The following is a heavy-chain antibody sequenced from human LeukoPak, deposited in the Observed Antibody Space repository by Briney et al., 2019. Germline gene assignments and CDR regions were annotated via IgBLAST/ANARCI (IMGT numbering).Heavy chain of an antibody. Sequence: GRSLRLSRAASGFTFSSYGLHGVREAPGKGLEWVAVIWYDGCNQYYADTGKGPFTISRDNTKRALYMQMNSLRAEDTAVYYCAKHPYTRPSNYMDVWGKGTTVTVSS. V-gene: IGHV3-33*06. D-gene: IGHD6-6*01. CDR2: IWYDGCNQ. CDR3: AKHPYTRPSNYMDV. J-gene: IGHJ6*03. CDR1: GFTFSSYG.